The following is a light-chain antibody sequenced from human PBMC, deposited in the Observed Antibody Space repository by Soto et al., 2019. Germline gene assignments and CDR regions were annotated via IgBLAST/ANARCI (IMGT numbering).Light chain of an antibody. CDR2: DVT. CDR3: CSFAGSYSYV. CDR1: SSDVGRYDY. V-gene: IGLV2-11*01. J-gene: IGLJ1*01. Sequence: QSVLTQPRSVSGSPGQSVTISCTGTSSDVGRYDYVSWYQQYPGEAPKLITYDVTERPSGVPDRFSGSKSGNTASLTISGLRAEDEAAYSCCSFAGSYSYVFGGGTKVTVL.